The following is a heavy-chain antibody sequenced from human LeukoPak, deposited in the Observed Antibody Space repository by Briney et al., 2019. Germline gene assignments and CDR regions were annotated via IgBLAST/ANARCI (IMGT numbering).Heavy chain of an antibody. J-gene: IGHJ4*02. CDR1: GGSISSSSYY. D-gene: IGHD3-10*01. CDR3: ARDLVGPSVMVRGVIIGGEDY. Sequence: SETLSLTCTVSGGSISSSSYYWGWIRQPPGKGLEWIGSIYYSGSTYYNPSLKSRVTISVDTSKNQFSLKLSSVTAADTAVYYCARDLVGPSVMVRGVIIGGEDYWGQGTLVTVSS. CDR2: IYYSGST. V-gene: IGHV4-39*07.